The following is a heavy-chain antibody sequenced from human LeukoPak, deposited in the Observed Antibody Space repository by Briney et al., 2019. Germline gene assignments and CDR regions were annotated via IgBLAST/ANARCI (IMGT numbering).Heavy chain of an antibody. V-gene: IGHV1-2*02. Sequence: ASVKVSCKASGYTFTGYYMHWVRQAPGQGLEWMGWINPNSGGTNYAQKFQGRVTMTRDTSISTAYMELSRLRSDDTAVYYCASLWSGELLNDVGYSDYWGQGTLVTVSS. CDR1: GYTFTGYY. CDR3: ASLWSGELLNDVGYSDY. D-gene: IGHD3-10*01. J-gene: IGHJ4*02. CDR2: INPNSGGT.